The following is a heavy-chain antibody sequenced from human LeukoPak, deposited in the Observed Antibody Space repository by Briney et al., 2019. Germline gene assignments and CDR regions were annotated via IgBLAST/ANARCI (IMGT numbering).Heavy chain of an antibody. D-gene: IGHD2-15*01. J-gene: IGHJ3*02. Sequence: SVKVSCKASRRTFTSYAISWVRQAPGQGLEWMGGIIPIFVTANYAQKFQGRVTITADKSTSTAYMELSSLRSEDTAVYYCARGGYCSGGSCYFDAFDIWGQGTMVTVSS. CDR2: IIPIFVTA. CDR3: ARGGYCSGGSCYFDAFDI. V-gene: IGHV1-69*06. CDR1: RRTFTSYA.